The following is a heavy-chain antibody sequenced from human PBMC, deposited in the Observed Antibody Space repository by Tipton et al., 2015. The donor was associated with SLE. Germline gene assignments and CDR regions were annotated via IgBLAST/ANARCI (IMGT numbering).Heavy chain of an antibody. V-gene: IGHV3-66*02. J-gene: IGHJ3*02. Sequence: SLRLSCAASGFTFSSYAMSWVRQAPGKGLEWVSVIYSGGSTYYADSVKGRFTISRDNSKNTLYLQMNSLRAEDTAVYYCARAPTSYGYDAFDIWGQGTMVTVSS. CDR3: ARAPTSYGYDAFDI. CDR2: IYSGGST. D-gene: IGHD5-18*01. CDR1: GFTFSSYA.